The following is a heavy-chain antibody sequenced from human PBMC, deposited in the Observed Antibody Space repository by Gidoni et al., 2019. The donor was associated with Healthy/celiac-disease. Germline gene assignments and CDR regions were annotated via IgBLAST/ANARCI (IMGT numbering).Heavy chain of an antibody. J-gene: IGHJ4*02. Sequence: QVQLQQWGAGLLKPSETLSLTCAVYGGPFSGYYWSWIRQPPGKGLEWIGERNHSGSTNYNPSLKSRVTISVDTSKNQFSLKLSSVTAAETSVYYCARVGRGCSGGSCYPSLPLFDYWGQGTLVTVSS. CDR3: ARVGRGCSGGSCYPSLPLFDY. V-gene: IGHV4-34*01. D-gene: IGHD2-15*01. CDR2: RNHSGST. CDR1: GGPFSGYY.